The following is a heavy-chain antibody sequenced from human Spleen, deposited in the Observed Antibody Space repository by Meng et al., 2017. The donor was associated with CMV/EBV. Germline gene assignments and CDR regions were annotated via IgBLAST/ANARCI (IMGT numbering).Heavy chain of an antibody. J-gene: IGHJ5*01. CDR3: ARDGDPYYGGWFDP. CDR2: INPNSGGT. Sequence: ASVKVSCKASGYTFTGYYMHWVRQAPGQGLEWMGWINPNSGGTNYAQKFQGRVTMTRDTSISTAYMELSRLRSDDTAVYYCARDGDPYYGGWFDPWGQGTTVTVSS. CDR1: GYTFTGYY. D-gene: IGHD1-26*01. V-gene: IGHV1-2*02.